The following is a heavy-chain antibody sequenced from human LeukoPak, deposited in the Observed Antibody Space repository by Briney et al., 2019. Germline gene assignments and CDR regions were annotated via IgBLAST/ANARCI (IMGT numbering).Heavy chain of an antibody. CDR3: ARHFRYYYGSGSYHFGYNWFDP. CDR2: IYTSGST. Sequence: SETLSLTCTVSGGSISSYYWSWIRQPPGKGLEWIGYIYTSGSTNYNPSLKSRVTISVDTSKNQFSLKLSSVTAADTAVYYCARHFRYYYGSGSYHFGYNWFDPWGQGPLVTVSS. V-gene: IGHV4-4*09. CDR1: GGSISSYY. D-gene: IGHD3-10*01. J-gene: IGHJ5*02.